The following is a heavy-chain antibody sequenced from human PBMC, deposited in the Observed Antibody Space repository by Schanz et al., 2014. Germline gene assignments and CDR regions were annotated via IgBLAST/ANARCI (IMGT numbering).Heavy chain of an antibody. J-gene: IGHJ4*02. CDR2: IGVDGTTT. Sequence: EVQLVASGGGLIQPGGSLRLSCAASGFTFSTHAMSWVRQAPGKGLEWVSVIGVDGTTTYYADSVKGRFTISRDSSKNTLYLQMNSLRPEDTAIYYCAKNQYDDVDLSSFYFDFWGQGTLVTVSS. V-gene: IGHV3-23*04. CDR1: GFTFSTHA. D-gene: IGHD3-10*02. CDR3: AKNQYDDVDLSSFYFDF.